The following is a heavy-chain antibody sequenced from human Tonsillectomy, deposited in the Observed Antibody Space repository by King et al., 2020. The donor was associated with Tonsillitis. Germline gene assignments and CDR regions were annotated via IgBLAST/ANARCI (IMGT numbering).Heavy chain of an antibody. Sequence: QLQESGPGLVKPSQTLSLTCTVSGGSISTGGYYWSWIRQHPGKGLEWIGYIYYSGSTYYNPSLKSRVTISVDTSKNQFSLKLSSVTAADTAVYYCAREELDLGSGNYFFDCWGQGTLVTVSS. CDR1: GGSISTGGYY. J-gene: IGHJ4*02. CDR2: IYYSGST. CDR3: AREELDLGSGNYFFDC. V-gene: IGHV4-31*03. D-gene: IGHD1-7*01.